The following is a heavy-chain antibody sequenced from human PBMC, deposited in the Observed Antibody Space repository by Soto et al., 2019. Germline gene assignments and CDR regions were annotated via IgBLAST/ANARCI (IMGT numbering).Heavy chain of an antibody. CDR2: INPNGGSI. CDR3: ARSSGGVYGIIIEGTTWFAS. J-gene: IGHJ5*01. D-gene: IGHD3-16*01. Sequence: QVRLVQSGAEVKAPGASVKVSCKAPGDTFTSYYMHWVRQAPGNGLEWMGVINPNGGSIRFAKKFQGRVTMNRDTSRRTEYMELRGLTSEETAVYYCARSSGGVYGIIIEGTTWFASWGQVTLVTVSS. CDR1: GDTFTSYY. V-gene: IGHV1-46*01.